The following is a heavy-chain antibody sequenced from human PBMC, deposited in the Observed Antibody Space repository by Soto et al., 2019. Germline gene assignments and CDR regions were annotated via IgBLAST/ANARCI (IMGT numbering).Heavy chain of an antibody. J-gene: IGHJ3*02. CDR3: ARDAGDSGYDSPSPFHAFDI. CDR1: GGSISSGGYY. V-gene: IGHV4-31*03. CDR2: IDYSGST. D-gene: IGHD5-12*01. Sequence: QVQLQESGPGLVKPSQTLSLTCTVSGGSISSGGYYWSWIRQHPGKGLEWIGYIDYSGSTYYNPALKSRVTIAVDAAKNQLSLKLSSVTAADTAVYYCARDAGDSGYDSPSPFHAFDIWGQGTMVTVSS.